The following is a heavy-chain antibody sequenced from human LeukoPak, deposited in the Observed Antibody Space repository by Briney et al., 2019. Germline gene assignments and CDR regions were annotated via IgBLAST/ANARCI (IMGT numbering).Heavy chain of an antibody. V-gene: IGHV3-74*01. D-gene: IGHD6-19*01. CDR2: INTDGSST. J-gene: IGHJ4*02. CDR3: ARAGIAVALDY. CDR1: GFTFSSYW. Sequence: GGSLRLSCAASGFTFSSYWMHWVRQAPGKGLVWVSRINTDGSSTNYADSVKGRFTISRDNAKNTVYLQMNSLRAEDTAVYYCARAGIAVALDYWGQGTLVTVSS.